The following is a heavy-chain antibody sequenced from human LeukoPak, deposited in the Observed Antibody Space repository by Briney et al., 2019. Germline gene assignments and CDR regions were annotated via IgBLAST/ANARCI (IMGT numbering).Heavy chain of an antibody. J-gene: IGHJ4*02. Sequence: SETLSLTCTVSGDAISTYYWNWIRQTPGKGLEWVGHIASGTTDYNPSLKSRAIISVDTSKNQISLRLTSVTAADTAVYYCARDKAHSYGYYFDPWGPGTQVLVSP. V-gene: IGHV4-4*08. CDR3: ARDKAHSYGYYFDP. CDR2: IASGTT. D-gene: IGHD3-10*01. CDR1: GDAISTYY.